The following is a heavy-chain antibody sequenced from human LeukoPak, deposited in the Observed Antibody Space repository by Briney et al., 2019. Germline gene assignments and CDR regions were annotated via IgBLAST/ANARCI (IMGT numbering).Heavy chain of an antibody. CDR1: GYTFTGYY. V-gene: IGHV1-2*02. Sequence: GASVKVSCKASGYTFTGYYMHWVRQAPGQGLEWMEWVNPNSGGTNYAQKFQGRVTMTRDTSISTAYMELSRLRSDDTAVYYCARAVITMVRGVIMPFDYWGQGTLVTVSS. D-gene: IGHD3-10*01. J-gene: IGHJ4*02. CDR3: ARAVITMVRGVIMPFDY. CDR2: VNPNSGGT.